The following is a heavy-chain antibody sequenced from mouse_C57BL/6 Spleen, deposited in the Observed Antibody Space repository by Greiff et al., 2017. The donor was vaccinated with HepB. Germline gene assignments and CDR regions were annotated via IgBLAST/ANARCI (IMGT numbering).Heavy chain of an antibody. CDR1: GYTFTSYW. CDR2: IDPSDSET. CDR3: ARGDYYGSRDWFAY. J-gene: IGHJ3*01. V-gene: IGHV1-52*01. D-gene: IGHD1-1*01. Sequence: QVQLQQPGAELVRPGSSVKLSCKASGYTFTSYWMHWVKQRPIQGLEWIGNIDPSDSETHYNQKFKDKATLTVDKSSSTAYMQLSSLTSEDSAVYYCARGDYYGSRDWFAYWGQGTLVTVSA.